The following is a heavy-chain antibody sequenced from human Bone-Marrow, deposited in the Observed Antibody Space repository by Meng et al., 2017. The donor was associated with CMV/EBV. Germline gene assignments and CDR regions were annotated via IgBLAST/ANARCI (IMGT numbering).Heavy chain of an antibody. Sequence: GESLKISCAASGFTFSSYAMHWVRQAPGKGLEYVSAISSNGGSTYYANSVKGRFTISRDNSKNTLYLQMGSLRAEDMAVYYCARDSPLVGATWPGANAFDIWGQGTMVTV. CDR2: ISSNGGST. D-gene: IGHD1-26*01. CDR3: ARDSPLVGATWPGANAFDI. V-gene: IGHV3-64*01. CDR1: GFTFSSYA. J-gene: IGHJ3*02.